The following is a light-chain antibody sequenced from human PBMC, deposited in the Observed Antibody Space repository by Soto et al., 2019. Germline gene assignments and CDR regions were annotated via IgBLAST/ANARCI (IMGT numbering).Light chain of an antibody. Sequence: DIQLTQSPSSLSSSVVDRVTITFRASQSISSYLNWYQQKPGKVPKLLIYAASSLQGGVPSRFSGSGSGTDFTLTISSLQPEDFATYYCQQSFSAPWTFGQGTKVDI. CDR2: AAS. J-gene: IGKJ1*01. V-gene: IGKV1-39*01. CDR3: QQSFSAPWT. CDR1: QSISSY.